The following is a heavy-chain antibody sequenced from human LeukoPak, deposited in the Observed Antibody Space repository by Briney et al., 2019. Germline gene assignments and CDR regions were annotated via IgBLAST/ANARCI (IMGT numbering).Heavy chain of an antibody. CDR3: ARGVEMATPDYYGMDV. J-gene: IGHJ6*02. V-gene: IGHV3-48*04. D-gene: IGHD5-24*01. Sequence: GGSLRLSCAASGLTFSSYAMSWVRQAPGKGLEWVSYISSSSSTIYYADSVKGRFTISRDNAKNSLYLQMNSLRAEDTAVYYCARGVEMATPDYYGMDVWGQGTTVTVSS. CDR1: GLTFSSYA. CDR2: ISSSSSTI.